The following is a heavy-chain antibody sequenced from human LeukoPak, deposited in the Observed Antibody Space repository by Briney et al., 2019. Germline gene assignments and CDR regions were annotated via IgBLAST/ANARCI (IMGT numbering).Heavy chain of an antibody. Sequence: ASVKVSCKASGYTFTSYYMHWVRQAPGQGLEWMGIINPSGGSTSYAQKFQGRVTMTSDTSTSTVYMEVSSLRSEDTAVYYCVTFHRWDAFDFWGQGTLVTVSS. V-gene: IGHV1-46*01. J-gene: IGHJ3*01. D-gene: IGHD1-20*01. CDR2: INPSGGST. CDR3: VTFHRWDAFDF. CDR1: GYTFTSYY.